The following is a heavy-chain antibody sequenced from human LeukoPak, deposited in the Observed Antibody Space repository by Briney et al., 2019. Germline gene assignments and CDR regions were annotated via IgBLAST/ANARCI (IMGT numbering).Heavy chain of an antibody. J-gene: IGHJ4*02. V-gene: IGHV3-21*01. CDR3: ARELGMPSSIDY. D-gene: IGHD2-2*01. CDR2: ISSSSSYI. Sequence: PGGSLRLSCAASGFTFSSYSMNWVRQAPGKGLEWVSSISSSSSYIYYADSVKGRFTISRDNVKNSLYLQMNSLRAEDTAVYYCARELGMPSSIDYWGQGTLVTVSS. CDR1: GFTFSSYS.